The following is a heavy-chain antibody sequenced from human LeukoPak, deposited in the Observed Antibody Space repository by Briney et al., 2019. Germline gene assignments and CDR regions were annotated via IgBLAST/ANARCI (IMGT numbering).Heavy chain of an antibody. V-gene: IGHV3-49*04. D-gene: IGHD2-15*01. CDR3: TRSRRCSGGSCYSGDEYFQH. CDR1: GFTFGDYA. J-gene: IGHJ1*01. Sequence: GESLRLSCTASGFTFGDYAMSWVRQAAGKGLEWVGFIRGMAFRGTTEYAASVKGRFTMSRDDSKSIAYLQMNSLKTEDTAVYYCTRSRRCSGGSCYSGDEYFQHWGQGTLVTFSS. CDR2: IRGMAFRGTT.